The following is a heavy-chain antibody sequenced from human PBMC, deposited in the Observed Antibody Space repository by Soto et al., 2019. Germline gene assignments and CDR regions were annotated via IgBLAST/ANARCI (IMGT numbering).Heavy chain of an antibody. V-gene: IGHV5-10-1*01. CDR3: ARHRHYDILTRPPYGMDV. CDR1: GYSFTSYW. J-gene: IGHJ6*02. D-gene: IGHD3-9*01. CDR2: IDPSDSYT. Sequence: GESLKISCKGSGYSFTSYWIGWVRQMPGKGLEWMGRIDPSDSYTNYSPSFQGHVTISADKSISTAYLQWSSLKASDTAMYYCARHRHYDILTRPPYGMDVWGQGTTVTVSS.